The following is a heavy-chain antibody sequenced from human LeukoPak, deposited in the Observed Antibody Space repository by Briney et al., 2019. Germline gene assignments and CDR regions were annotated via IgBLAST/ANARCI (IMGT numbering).Heavy chain of an antibody. CDR3: ARVRSIVVVPAAPLDY. J-gene: IGHJ4*02. CDR1: GYSFSTYA. Sequence: ASVKVSCTASGYSFSTYAISWVRQAPGQGLEWIGWISVFNGDTKYGQRFQGRVTMTTDASSNTAYMDLRSLRSDDTAVYYCARVRSIVVVPAAPLDYWGQGTPVIVSS. CDR2: ISVFNGDT. V-gene: IGHV1-18*01. D-gene: IGHD2-2*01.